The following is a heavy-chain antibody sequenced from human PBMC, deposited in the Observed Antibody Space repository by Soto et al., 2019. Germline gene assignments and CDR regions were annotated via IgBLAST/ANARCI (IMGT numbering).Heavy chain of an antibody. V-gene: IGHV4-59*01. CDR1: GGSISSYY. D-gene: IGHD1-26*01. Sequence: ETLSLTCTVSGGSISSYYWSWIRQPPGKGLEWIGYIYYSGSTNYNPSLKSRVTISVDRSKNQFSLKLSSVTAADTAVYYCARRYGGNFDYWGQGTLVTVSS. CDR2: IYYSGST. CDR3: ARRYGGNFDY. J-gene: IGHJ4*02.